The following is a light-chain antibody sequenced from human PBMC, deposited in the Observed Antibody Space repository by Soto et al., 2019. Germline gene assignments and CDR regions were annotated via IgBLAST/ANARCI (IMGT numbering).Light chain of an antibody. Sequence: EIVLTQSPATLSLSPGERATLSCRASQSVSSYLAWYQQRPGQPPNLLIFGASHRAPDIPDRFSGSGSGTDFTLTISRLEPEDFAVYYCQQYGSSIQTLGQGTKVDIK. CDR1: QSVSSY. V-gene: IGKV3-20*01. J-gene: IGKJ1*01. CDR2: GAS. CDR3: QQYGSSIQT.